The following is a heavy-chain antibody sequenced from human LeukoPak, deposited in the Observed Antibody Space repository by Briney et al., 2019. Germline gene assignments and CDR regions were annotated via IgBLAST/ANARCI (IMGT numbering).Heavy chain of an antibody. V-gene: IGHV1-2*02. CDR2: IGPNSGGT. Sequence: RATVKVSCKASGYTFSDYYMHWVRQAPGQGLEWMGWIGPNSGGTNYAQKFQGRVTMTRDTSISTVYMELSRLRSDDTAMYFCVPSAGDYYFDYWGQGTLVTVSS. D-gene: IGHD3-16*01. J-gene: IGHJ4*02. CDR3: VPSAGDYYFDY. CDR1: GYTFSDYY.